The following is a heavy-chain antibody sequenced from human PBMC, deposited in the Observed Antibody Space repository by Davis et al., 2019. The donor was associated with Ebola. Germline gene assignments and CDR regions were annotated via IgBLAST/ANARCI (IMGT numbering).Heavy chain of an antibody. D-gene: IGHD6-6*01. CDR3: ARQEQLGWFDP. V-gene: IGHV4-39*01. CDR1: GGSISSYY. Sequence: SETLSLTCTVSGGSISSYYWGWIRQPPGKGLEWIGSSYYSGSTYYNPSLKSRVTISVDTSKNQFSLKLSSVTAADTAVYYCARQEQLGWFDPWGQGTLVTVSS. CDR2: SYYSGST. J-gene: IGHJ5*02.